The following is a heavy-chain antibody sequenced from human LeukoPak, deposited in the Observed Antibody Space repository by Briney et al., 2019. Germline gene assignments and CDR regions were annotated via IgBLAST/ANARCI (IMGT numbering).Heavy chain of an antibody. J-gene: IGHJ4*02. Sequence: PGGSLRLSCAASGFTFSSYAMYWVRQAPGKGLAWVSGIFGSGGSTHYADSVKGRFTISRDNSKNTVYLQMNSLRAEDTAVYYCAKTTTGYSSGRFPGWPVDYWGQGTLVTVSS. V-gene: IGHV3-23*01. CDR3: AKTTTGYSSGRFPGWPVDY. D-gene: IGHD6-19*01. CDR2: IFGSGGST. CDR1: GFTFSSYA.